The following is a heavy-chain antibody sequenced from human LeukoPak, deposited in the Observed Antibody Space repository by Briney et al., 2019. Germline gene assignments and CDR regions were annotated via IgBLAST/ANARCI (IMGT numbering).Heavy chain of an antibody. V-gene: IGHV3-7*01. D-gene: IGHD4-17*01. Sequence: GRSPRLSCATSGPSISTYWMSWVRQGPGKGLEWVASINLDGSAKRYVDSVQGRFTIYRDNAKNSLYLQMNSLSAEDTALFYCARLFGGVTTFDYWGQGTLVTVSS. CDR2: INLDGSAK. CDR3: ARLFGGVTTFDY. J-gene: IGHJ4*02. CDR1: GPSISTYW.